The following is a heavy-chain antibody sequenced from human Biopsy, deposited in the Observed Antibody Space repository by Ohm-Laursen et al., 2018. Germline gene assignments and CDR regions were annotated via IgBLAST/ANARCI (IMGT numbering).Heavy chain of an antibody. D-gene: IGHD1-26*01. CDR1: GGTFSNYG. CDR3: ARGPHSEGHSCFDY. Sequence: SSVKVSCKAPGGTFSNYGVNWVRQAPGQGLEWMGGIIPMFGTANYAQMFQGRVTISADESTSTSYMELSSLTTEDTAIYYCARGPHSEGHSCFDYWGQGTLVTVSS. J-gene: IGHJ4*02. CDR2: IIPMFGTA. V-gene: IGHV1-69*01.